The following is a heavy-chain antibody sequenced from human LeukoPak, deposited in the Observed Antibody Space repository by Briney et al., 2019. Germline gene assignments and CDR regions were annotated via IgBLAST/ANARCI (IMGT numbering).Heavy chain of an antibody. V-gene: IGHV4-4*07. Sequence: AQTLSLTWTVSGGSISGHFWSWIRQPAGKGLEWIGRIYATGTTNYNPPLKSRVTMSVDTSKNQFSLNLTSVTAADTAVYYCAREGGGSNRCLDWGQGTLVTVSS. CDR1: GGSISGHF. D-gene: IGHD3-16*02. CDR3: AREGGGSNRCLD. J-gene: IGHJ1*01. CDR2: IYATGTT.